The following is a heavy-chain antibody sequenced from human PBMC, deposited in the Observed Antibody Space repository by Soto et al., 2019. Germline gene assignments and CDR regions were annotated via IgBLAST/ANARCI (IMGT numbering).Heavy chain of an antibody. D-gene: IGHD5-18*01. V-gene: IGHV3-33*01. Sequence: QVQLVESGGGVVQPGRSLRLSCAASGFTFSSYGMHWVRQAPGKGLEWVAAIWYDGSNKYYADSVKGRFTISRDNSKNTLYLQMNSLRAEDTAVYYCAREGRIQLWTALDYWGQGTLVTVSS. CDR1: GFTFSSYG. CDR2: IWYDGSNK. CDR3: AREGRIQLWTALDY. J-gene: IGHJ4*02.